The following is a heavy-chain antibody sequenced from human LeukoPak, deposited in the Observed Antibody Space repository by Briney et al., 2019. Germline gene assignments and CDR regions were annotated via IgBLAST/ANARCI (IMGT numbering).Heavy chain of an antibody. CDR3: AKVAVDYYYYYMDV. D-gene: IGHD6-19*01. CDR1: GFTFSSYG. CDR2: IWYDGSNK. Sequence: PGGSLRLSCAASGFTFSSYGMHWVRQAPGKGLEWVAVIWYDGSNKYYADSVKGRFTISRDNSKNTLYLQMNSLRAEDTAVYYCAKVAVDYYYYYMDVWGKGTTVTVSS. J-gene: IGHJ6*03. V-gene: IGHV3-33*06.